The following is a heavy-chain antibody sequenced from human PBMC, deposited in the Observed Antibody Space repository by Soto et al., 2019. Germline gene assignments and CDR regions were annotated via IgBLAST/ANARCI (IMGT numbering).Heavy chain of an antibody. Sequence: QVQLQESGPGLVKPSQTLSLTCTVSGGSISSGGYYWSWIRQHPGKGLEWIGYIYYSGSTYYNPWXXXXHPXXXGGATESVDTXXSXCXXRLSSVTAADTAVYYCARACPMVRGVILEGDYFDYWGQGTLVTVSS. CDR3: ARACPMVRGVILEGDYFDY. V-gene: IGHV4-31*03. CDR1: GGSISSGGYY. D-gene: IGHD3-10*01. CDR2: IYYSGST. J-gene: IGHJ4*02.